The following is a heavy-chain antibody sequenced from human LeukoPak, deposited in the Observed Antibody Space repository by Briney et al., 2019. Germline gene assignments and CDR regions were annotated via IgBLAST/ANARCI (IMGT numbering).Heavy chain of an antibody. Sequence: SETLSLTCTVSGGSISSSSYYWGWLRQPPGKGLEWIGSIYYSGSTYYNPSLKSRVTISVDTSKKQFSLKLSSVTAADTAVYYCARHNDPGYSSSWGPRTIDYWGQGTLVTVSS. V-gene: IGHV4-39*01. CDR2: IYYSGST. J-gene: IGHJ4*02. D-gene: IGHD6-13*01. CDR3: ARHNDPGYSSSWGPRTIDY. CDR1: GGSISSSSYY.